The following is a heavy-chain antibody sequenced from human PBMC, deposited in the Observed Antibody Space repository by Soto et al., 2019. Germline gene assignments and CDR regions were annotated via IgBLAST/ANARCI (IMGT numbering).Heavy chain of an antibody. V-gene: IGHV1-18*01. CDR3: AREGERYCSSTSCFLYYYYCIDV. D-gene: IGHD2-2*01. CDR2: ITAHNGDT. CDR1: GYTFTSYG. Sequence: ASVKVSCKTSGYTFTSYGVSWVRQAPGQGLEWMGWITAHNGDTNYAQNLQGRVTMTTDTPTSTAYMELRSLRSDDTAVYYCAREGERYCSSTSCFLYYYYCIDVWGQGTTVTVSS. J-gene: IGHJ6*02.